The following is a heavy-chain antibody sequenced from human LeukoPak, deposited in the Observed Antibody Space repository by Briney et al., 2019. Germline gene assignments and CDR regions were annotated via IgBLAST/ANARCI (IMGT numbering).Heavy chain of an antibody. J-gene: IGHJ4*02. CDR1: GFTFSSYS. Sequence: PGGSLRLSCAASGFTFSSYSMNWVRQAPGKGLEWVSYISSSSSTIYYADSVKGRFTISRDNAKNSLYLQMNSLRAEDTAVYYCARVGTGAPYYFDYWGQGTLVTVSS. CDR3: ARVGTGAPYYFDY. V-gene: IGHV3-48*01. CDR2: ISSSSSTI. D-gene: IGHD7-27*01.